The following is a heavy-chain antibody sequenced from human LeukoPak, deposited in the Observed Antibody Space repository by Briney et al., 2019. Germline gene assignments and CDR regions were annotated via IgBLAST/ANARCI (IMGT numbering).Heavy chain of an antibody. J-gene: IGHJ6*02. Sequence: GASVKVSCKASGYTFTSYGISWERQAPGQGLEWMGWISAYNGNTNYAQKLQGRVTMTTDTSTSTAYMELRSLRSDDTAVYYCARAMIVPHYYYYGMDVWGQGTTVTVSS. CDR2: ISAYNGNT. CDR1: GYTFTSYG. D-gene: IGHD3-22*01. V-gene: IGHV1-18*01. CDR3: ARAMIVPHYYYYGMDV.